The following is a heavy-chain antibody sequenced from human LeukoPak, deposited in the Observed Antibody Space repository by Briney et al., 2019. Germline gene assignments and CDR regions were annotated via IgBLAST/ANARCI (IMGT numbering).Heavy chain of an antibody. CDR3: AKDDWSRHFDY. CDR1: GFTFSNYG. CDR2: IDGDGGST. V-gene: IGHV3-43*02. J-gene: IGHJ4*02. D-gene: IGHD3-9*01. Sequence: GGSLRLSCAASGFTFSNYGMHWVRQAPGKGLEWVSLIDGDGGSTYYADSVKGRFTISRDNRRDSLYLQMNSLRTDDTALYYCAKDDWSRHFDYWGQGTLATVSS.